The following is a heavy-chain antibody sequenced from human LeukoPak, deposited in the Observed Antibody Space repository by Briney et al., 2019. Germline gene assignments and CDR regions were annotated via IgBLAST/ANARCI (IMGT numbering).Heavy chain of an antibody. J-gene: IGHJ6*02. CDR1: GGTFSSYA. Sequence: AASVKVSCKASGGTFSSYAISWVRQAPGQGLEWMGRIIPILGIANYAQKFQGRVTITADRSTSTAYMELSGLRSEDTAVYYCASGEYSDYYYGMDVWGQGTTVTVSS. D-gene: IGHD6-6*01. CDR2: IIPILGIA. CDR3: ASGEYSDYYYGMDV. V-gene: IGHV1-69*04.